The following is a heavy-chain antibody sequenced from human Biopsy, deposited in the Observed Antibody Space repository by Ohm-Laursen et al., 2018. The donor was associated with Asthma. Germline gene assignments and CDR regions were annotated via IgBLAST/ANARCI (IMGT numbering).Heavy chain of an antibody. V-gene: IGHV4-39*07. CDR1: GGSISSSSYY. CDR3: ARERAGYYGSGSYLGY. D-gene: IGHD3-10*01. CDR2: IYYNGRT. J-gene: IGHJ4*02. Sequence: SETLSLTCTVSGGSISSSSYYWGWIRQPPGKGLEWIGSIYYNGRTYYNPSLKSRVTISVDTSKNQFSLKLSSVTAADTAVYYCARERAGYYGSGSYLGYWGQGTLVTVPS.